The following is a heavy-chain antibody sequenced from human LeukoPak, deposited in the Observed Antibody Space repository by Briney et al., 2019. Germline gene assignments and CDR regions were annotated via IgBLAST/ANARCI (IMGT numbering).Heavy chain of an antibody. CDR3: ARGIHDYYYYYYMDV. Sequence: GASVKVSCKASGYTFTRYELNWVRQATGQGLEWMGWMNPNSGNTGYAQKCQGRVTITRNTSISTAYMELSSLRSEDTAVYYCARGIHDYYYYYYMDVWGKGTTVTVSS. V-gene: IGHV1-8*03. CDR1: GYTFTRYE. CDR2: MNPNSGNT. J-gene: IGHJ6*03.